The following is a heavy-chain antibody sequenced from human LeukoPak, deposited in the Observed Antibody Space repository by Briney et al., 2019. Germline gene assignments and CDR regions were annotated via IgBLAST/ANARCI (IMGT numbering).Heavy chain of an antibody. Sequence: SETLSLTCTVSGGSVSSCSFCWGWVRQPPGKGLEWIGSICCSRTTYYNPSLKSRGTISMDTSKNHFSLNLNSVTAADTALYYCARDNDQLGLDPFDYWGQGTLVTVSS. D-gene: IGHD1-7*01. CDR2: ICCSRTT. CDR1: GGSVSSCSFC. J-gene: IGHJ4*02. CDR3: ARDNDQLGLDPFDY. V-gene: IGHV4-39*07.